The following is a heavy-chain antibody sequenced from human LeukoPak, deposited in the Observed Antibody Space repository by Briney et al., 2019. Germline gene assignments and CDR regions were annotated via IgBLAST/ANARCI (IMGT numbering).Heavy chain of an antibody. Sequence: SQTLSLTCAISGDSVSSNSAAWNWIRQSPSRGLEWLGRTYYRYKWYNDYAVSVKSRITINPDTSKNQFSLQLNSVTPEDTAVYYCARELQELEEPMRNRYYYMDVWGKGTTVTISS. CDR3: ARELQELEEPMRNRYYYMDV. CDR2: TYYRYKWYN. J-gene: IGHJ6*03. D-gene: IGHD6-13*01. V-gene: IGHV6-1*01. CDR1: GDSVSSNSAA.